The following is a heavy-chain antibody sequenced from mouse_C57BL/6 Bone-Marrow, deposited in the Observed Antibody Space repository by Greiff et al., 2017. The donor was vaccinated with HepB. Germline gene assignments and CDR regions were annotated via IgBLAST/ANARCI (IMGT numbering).Heavy chain of an antibody. V-gene: IGHV5-12*01. J-gene: IGHJ2*01. Sequence: EVMLVESGGGLVQPGGSLKLSCAASGFTFSDYYMYWVRQTPEKRLEWVAYISNGGGSTYYPDTVKGRFTISRDNATNTLYLQLSRLKSEDTAMYYCARLSYGFYFDYWGQGTTLTVSS. CDR3: ARLSYGFYFDY. CDR1: GFTFSDYY. CDR2: ISNGGGST. D-gene: IGHD2-2*01.